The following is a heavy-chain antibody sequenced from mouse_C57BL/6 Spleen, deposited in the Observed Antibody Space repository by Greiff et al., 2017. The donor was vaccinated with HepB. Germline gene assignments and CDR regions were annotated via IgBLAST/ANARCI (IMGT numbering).Heavy chain of an antibody. D-gene: IGHD1-1*01. V-gene: IGHV1-82*01. J-gene: IGHJ2*01. CDR3: ARTLINTVVVPFDY. Sequence: QVQLQQSGPELVKPGASVKISCKASGYAFSSSWMNWVKQRPGKGLEWIGRIYPGDGDTNYNGKFKGKATLTADKSSSTAYMQLSSLTSEDSAVYFCARTLINTVVVPFDYWGQGTTLTVSS. CDR2: IYPGDGDT. CDR1: GYAFSSSW.